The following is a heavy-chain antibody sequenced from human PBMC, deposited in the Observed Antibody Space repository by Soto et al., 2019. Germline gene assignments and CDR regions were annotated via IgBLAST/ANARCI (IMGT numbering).Heavy chain of an antibody. J-gene: IGHJ5*02. V-gene: IGHV3-30-3*01. CDR2: ISYDGSNK. Sequence: GGSLRLSCAASGFTFSHYDMHWVRQAPGKGLEWVAVISYDGSNKYYADSVKGRFTISRDNSKNTLYLQMNSLRAEDTAVYYCARDRERVSSLGNWFDPWGQGTLVTVSS. D-gene: IGHD6-6*01. CDR1: GFTFSHYD. CDR3: ARDRERVSSLGNWFDP.